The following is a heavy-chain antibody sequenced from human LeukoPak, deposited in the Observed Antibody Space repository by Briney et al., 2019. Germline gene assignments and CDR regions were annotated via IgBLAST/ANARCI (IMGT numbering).Heavy chain of an antibody. CDR1: GFTFSDYS. CDR3: ARDGGLVRGVIIRGDYFDY. V-gene: IGHV3-21*01. CDR2: ISSSSSYI. D-gene: IGHD3-10*01. Sequence: GGSLRLSCAASGFTFSDYSMNWVRQAPGKGLEWVSSISSSSSYIFYADSVRGRFSISRDNAKNSLYLQMSSLRAEDAAVYYCARDGGLVRGVIIRGDYFDYWGQGTLVTVSS. J-gene: IGHJ4*02.